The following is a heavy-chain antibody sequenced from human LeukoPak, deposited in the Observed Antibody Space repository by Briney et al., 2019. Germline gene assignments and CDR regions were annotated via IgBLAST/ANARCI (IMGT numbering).Heavy chain of an antibody. CDR1: GFTFSTYA. Sequence: GGSLRLSCAASGFTFSTYAMHWVRQAPGKGLEWVAVISYDGSSKYYADSVKGRFTISRDNSKNTLYLQMNSLRAEDTAVYYCARPGSYSAFDYWGQGTLVTVSS. J-gene: IGHJ4*02. V-gene: IGHV3-30*04. D-gene: IGHD1-26*01. CDR2: ISYDGSSK. CDR3: ARPGSYSAFDY.